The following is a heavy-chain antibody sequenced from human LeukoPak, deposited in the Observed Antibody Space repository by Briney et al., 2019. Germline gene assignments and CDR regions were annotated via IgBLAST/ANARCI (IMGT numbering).Heavy chain of an antibody. J-gene: IGHJ4*02. CDR1: GFTFSSYA. CDR3: ASENYDFWSGYYTGRQGYFDY. D-gene: IGHD3-3*01. V-gene: IGHV3-23*01. CDR2: ISGSGGST. Sequence: GGSLGLSCAASGFTFSSYAMSWVRQAPGKGLEWVSAISGSGGSTYYADSVKGRFTISRDNSKNTLYLQMDSLRAEDTAVYYCASENYDFWSGYYTGRQGYFDYWGQGTLVTVSS.